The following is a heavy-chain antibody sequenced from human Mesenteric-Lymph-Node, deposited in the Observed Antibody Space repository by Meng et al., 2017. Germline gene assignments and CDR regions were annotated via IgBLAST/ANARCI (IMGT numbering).Heavy chain of an antibody. D-gene: IGHD3-10*02. CDR1: GDSVSSNSAA. Sequence: VQVQQSGPGLGKTSQHLSLACAISGDSVSSNSAAWNWIRQSPSRGLEWLGRTYYRSKYYNDYALSVKSRITINPDTSKNQFSLQLNSVTPEDTAIYYCARDWGDVRGGFDFWGQGTLVTVSS. CDR2: TYYRSKYYN. V-gene: IGHV6-1*01. J-gene: IGHJ4*02. CDR3: ARDWGDVRGGFDF.